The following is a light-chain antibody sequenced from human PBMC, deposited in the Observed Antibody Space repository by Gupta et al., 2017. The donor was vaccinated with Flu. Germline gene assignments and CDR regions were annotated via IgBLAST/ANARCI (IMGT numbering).Light chain of an antibody. CDR2: DAS. CDR1: HSVRND. Sequence: EKVMTQFPATLSVSPGESATLSCRASHSVRNDLAWYQHKPGQAPRLLIYDASTRATGIPARFSGSGSGTEFTLTISGLQSEDLAVYYCQQYNSWPFTFGPGTEVDIK. CDR3: QQYNSWPFT. V-gene: IGKV3-15*01. J-gene: IGKJ3*01.